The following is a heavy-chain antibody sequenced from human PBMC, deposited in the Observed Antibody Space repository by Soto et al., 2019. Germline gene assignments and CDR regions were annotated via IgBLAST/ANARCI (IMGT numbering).Heavy chain of an antibody. CDR1: GDSVSSNSAA. D-gene: IGHD6-13*01. CDR3: ARSIAAAATYNSFDH. CDR2: TYYRSKWYN. Sequence: PWETLSLTCAISGDSVSSNSAAWNWIRQSPSRGLEWLGRTYYRSKWYNDYAVSVKSRITINPDTSRNQFSLQVNSVTPDDTAVYYCARSIAAAATYNSFDHWGQGTLLTVSS. J-gene: IGHJ5*02. V-gene: IGHV6-1*01.